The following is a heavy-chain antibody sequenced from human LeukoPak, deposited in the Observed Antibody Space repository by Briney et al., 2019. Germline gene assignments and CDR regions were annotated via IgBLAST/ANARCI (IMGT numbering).Heavy chain of an antibody. V-gene: IGHV3-30*02. D-gene: IGHD2-21*01. J-gene: IGHJ4*02. CDR3: AKESPSLFHFDY. CDR1: GFTFSSYG. CDR2: IRYDGSNK. Sequence: GGSLRLSCAASGFTFSSYGMRWVRQAPGKGLEWVAFIRYDGSNKYYADSVKGRFTVSRDNSKNTLYLQMNSLRAEDTAVYYCAKESPSLFHFDYWGQGTLVTVSS.